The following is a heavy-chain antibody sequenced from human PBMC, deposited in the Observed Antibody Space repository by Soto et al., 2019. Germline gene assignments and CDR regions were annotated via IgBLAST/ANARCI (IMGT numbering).Heavy chain of an antibody. Sequence: GASAKVSCKASGYTFTSYAMHWVRQAPGQRLEWMGWINAGNGNTKYSQKFQGRVTITRDTSASTGYMELSSLTSEDTAVYYCARDRGSYTYYFDYWGQGSLVTVSS. V-gene: IGHV1-3*01. CDR3: ARDRGSYTYYFDY. CDR2: INAGNGNT. CDR1: GYTFTSYA. D-gene: IGHD1-26*01. J-gene: IGHJ4*02.